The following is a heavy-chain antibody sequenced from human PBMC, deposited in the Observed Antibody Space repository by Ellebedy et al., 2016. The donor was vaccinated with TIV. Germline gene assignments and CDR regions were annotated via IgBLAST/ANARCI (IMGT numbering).Heavy chain of an antibody. CDR1: GGSISSGGYS. CDR2: IYHSGST. D-gene: IGHD3-10*01. V-gene: IGHV4-30-2*01. CDR3: ARSGGRDGSGSYYRGYYYYGMDV. Sequence: SETLSLTCAVSGGSISSGGYSWSWIRQPPGKGLEWIGYIYHSGSTYYNPSLKSRVTISVDRSKNQFSLKLSSVTAADTAVYYCARSGGRDGSGSYYRGYYYYGMDVWGQGTTVTVSS. J-gene: IGHJ6*02.